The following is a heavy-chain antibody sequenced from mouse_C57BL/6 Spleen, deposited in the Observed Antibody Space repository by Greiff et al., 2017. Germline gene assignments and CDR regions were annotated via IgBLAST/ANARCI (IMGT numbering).Heavy chain of an antibody. CDR2: IDPETGGT. D-gene: IGHD2-4*01. CDR3: TRTGYDYVAWFAY. J-gene: IGHJ3*01. V-gene: IGHV1-15*01. CDR1: GYTFTDYE. Sequence: QVQLQQSGAELVRPGASVTLSCKASGYTFTDYEMHWVKQTPVHGLEWIGAIDPETGGTAYNQKFKGKAILTADKSSSTAYMELRSLTSEDSAVYYFTRTGYDYVAWFAYWGPGTLVTVSA.